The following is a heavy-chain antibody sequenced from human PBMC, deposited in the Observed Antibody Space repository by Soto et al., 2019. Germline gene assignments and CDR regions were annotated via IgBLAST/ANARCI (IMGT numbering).Heavy chain of an antibody. CDR2: ISYDGSNK. CDR3: AKGALSGGYPHYYYFYGMDL. CDR1: GFTFSSYG. V-gene: IGHV3-30*18. J-gene: IGHJ6*02. Sequence: QVQLVESGGGVVQPGRSLRLSCAASGFTFSSYGMHWVRQAPGKGLEWVAVISYDGSNKYYADSVKGRFTISRDNSKNTLYLQMNTLRAEDTAVYYCAKGALSGGYPHYYYFYGMDLGGRGATVSVSS. D-gene: IGHD2-15*01.